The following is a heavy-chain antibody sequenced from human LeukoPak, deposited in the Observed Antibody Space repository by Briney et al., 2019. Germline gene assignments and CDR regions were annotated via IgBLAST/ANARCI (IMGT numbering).Heavy chain of an antibody. Sequence: PGGSLRLSRVASGFTFSNYWMHWVRQPPGKGLVWVSRIYVDGRTTNYADSVKGRFTISRDNAKNTVYLEINSLSVEDTATYYCIRDFRSADLWGQGTLVTVTS. CDR1: GFTFSNYW. J-gene: IGHJ5*02. CDR2: IYVDGRTT. CDR3: IRDFRSADL. V-gene: IGHV3-74*01.